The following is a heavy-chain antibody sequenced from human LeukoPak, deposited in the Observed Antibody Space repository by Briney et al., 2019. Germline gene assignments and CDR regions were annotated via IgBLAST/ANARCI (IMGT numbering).Heavy chain of an antibody. CDR3: AKDFVDTAMATSGDY. V-gene: IGHV3-30*02. J-gene: IGHJ4*02. Sequence: GGSLRLSCAASGFTFSSYGMHWVRQAPGKGLERVAFIRYDGSNKYYADSVKGRFTISRDNSKNTLYLQMNSLRAEDTAVYYCAKDFVDTAMATSGDYWGQGTLVTVSS. CDR2: IRYDGSNK. CDR1: GFTFSSYG. D-gene: IGHD5-18*01.